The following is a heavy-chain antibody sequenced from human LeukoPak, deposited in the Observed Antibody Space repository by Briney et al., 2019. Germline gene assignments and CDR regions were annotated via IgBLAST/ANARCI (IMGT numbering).Heavy chain of an antibody. J-gene: IGHJ4*02. CDR3: ARGAYGSGSYLTDY. Sequence: GGSLRLSCAASGFTFSSYSMNWVRQAPGKGLGGVSSISSSSSYISYAASVKGRFTISRDNAKNSLYLQMNSLRAEDTAVYYCARGAYGSGSYLTDYWGQGTLVTVSS. CDR1: GFTFSSYS. V-gene: IGHV3-21*01. CDR2: ISSSSSYI. D-gene: IGHD3-10*01.